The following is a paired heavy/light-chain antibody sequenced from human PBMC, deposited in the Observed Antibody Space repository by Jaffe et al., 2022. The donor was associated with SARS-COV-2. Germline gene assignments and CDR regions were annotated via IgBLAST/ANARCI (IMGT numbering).Heavy chain of an antibody. CDR1: GYTFTNYG. J-gene: IGHJ4*02. CDR2: ISAYNGNT. V-gene: IGHV1-18*01. D-gene: IGHD3-22*01. CDR3: ARRYYDSGGYPYFDY. Sequence: QVQLIQSGGEVEKPGASVKVSCKASGYTFTNYGVTWVRQAPGQGLEWMGWISAYNGNTNYAQKFQGRVTMTTDTSTSTAYMELRSLRSDDTALYYCARRYYDSGGYPYFDYWGQGTLVTVSS.
Light chain of an antibody. CDR3: GTWDSSLSEFV. V-gene: IGLV1-51*02. CDR2: END. J-gene: IGLJ1*01. Sequence: QSVLTQPPSVSAAPGQKVTISCSGSSSNIGNNYVSWYQQFPGTAPKLLIYENDKRPSGIPDRISGSKSGTSATLGITGLQTGDEADYYCGTWDSSLSEFVFGTGTKVTAL. CDR1: SSNIGNNY.